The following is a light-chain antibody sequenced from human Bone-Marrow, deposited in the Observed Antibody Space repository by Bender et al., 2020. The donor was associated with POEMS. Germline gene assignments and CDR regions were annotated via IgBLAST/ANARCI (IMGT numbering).Light chain of an antibody. V-gene: IGLV3-1*01. J-gene: IGLJ2*01. Sequence: YDLVQSPSVSVSPGQTASVTCSGDKLGDKFVNWYQQRAGQSPVLVMHQDDKRPSGIPERFSGSNSGNIATLTISGTQAVDEGDYHCQVWDNSNVIFGGGTKLTVL. CDR1: KLGDKF. CDR2: QDD. CDR3: QVWDNSNVI.